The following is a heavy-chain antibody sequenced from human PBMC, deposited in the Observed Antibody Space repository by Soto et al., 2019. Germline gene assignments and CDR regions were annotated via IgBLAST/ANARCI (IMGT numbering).Heavy chain of an antibody. Sequence: GGSLRLSCEASGFIFSRFYMGWVRQAPGKGLEWVANIKQDGSERYYADSVKGRFTISRDNAKSSLFLEMNSLRPDDTAVYYCASDTFWGQGTLVTVSS. D-gene: IGHD3-9*01. CDR3: ASDTF. V-gene: IGHV3-7*01. CDR1: GFIFSRFY. J-gene: IGHJ4*02. CDR2: IKQDGSER.